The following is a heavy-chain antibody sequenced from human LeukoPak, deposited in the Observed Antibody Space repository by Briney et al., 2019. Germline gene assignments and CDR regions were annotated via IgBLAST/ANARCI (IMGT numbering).Heavy chain of an antibody. CDR2: INPTGSST. CDR1: GFTLSTYS. J-gene: IGHJ5*02. Sequence: GGSLRLSCAAPGFTLSTYSMNWVRQAPGKGLEWVSSINPTGSSTWYADSLKGRFTISRDNARNSLYLEGNGLRVEDAGVFYCVRDFLGESGAGGPWGQGTLVTVSS. D-gene: IGHD3-10*01. V-gene: IGHV3-21*01. CDR3: VRDFLGESGAGGP.